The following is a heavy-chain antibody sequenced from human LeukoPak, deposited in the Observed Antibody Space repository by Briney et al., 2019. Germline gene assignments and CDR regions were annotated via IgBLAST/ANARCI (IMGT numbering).Heavy chain of an antibody. CDR3: ARDRVVATRTYYYYYMDV. V-gene: IGHV4-59*01. D-gene: IGHD5-12*01. J-gene: IGHJ6*03. CDR1: GGSISSYY. Sequence: SETLSLTCTVSGGSISSYYWSWIRQPPGKGLEWIGYIYYSGSTNYNPSLKSRVTISVDTSKNQFSLKLGSVTAADTAVYYCARDRVVATRTYYYYYMDVWGKGTTVTISS. CDR2: IYYSGST.